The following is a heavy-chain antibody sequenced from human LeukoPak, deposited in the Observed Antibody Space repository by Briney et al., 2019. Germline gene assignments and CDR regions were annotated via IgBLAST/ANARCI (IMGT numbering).Heavy chain of an antibody. CDR2: INWNGGFI. CDR3: AKDISPRRYYDWPTSDFDF. D-gene: IGHD3-9*01. V-gene: IGHV3-9*01. CDR1: GFTFDDYA. Sequence: PGGSLRLSRAASGFTFDDYAMHWVRQAPGKGLEWVSGINWNGGFITYADSVKGRFAISRDSAKNSLYLEMNSLRGEDTAFYYCAKDISPRRYYDWPTSDFDFWGQGTLVTVSS. J-gene: IGHJ4*02.